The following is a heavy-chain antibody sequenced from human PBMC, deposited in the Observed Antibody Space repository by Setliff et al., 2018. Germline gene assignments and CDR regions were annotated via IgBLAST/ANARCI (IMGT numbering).Heavy chain of an antibody. CDR3: ARGPPVNFGVVTPGYFEY. CDR2: ISSGST. V-gene: IGHV4-59*01. D-gene: IGHD3-3*01. CDR1: GGSISVYY. Sequence: SETLSLTCTVSGGSISVYYWTWFRQPPGKGLEWIGYISSGSTNYNPSLKSRVTISVDPSKNQFSLRVTSVTAADTAKYYCARGPPVNFGVVTPGYFEYWGQGNPVTVSS. J-gene: IGHJ4*02.